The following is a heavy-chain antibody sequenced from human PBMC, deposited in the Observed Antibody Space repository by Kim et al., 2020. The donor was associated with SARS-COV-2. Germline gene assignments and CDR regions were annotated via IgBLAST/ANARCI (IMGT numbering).Heavy chain of an antibody. J-gene: IGHJ4*02. V-gene: IGHV3-7*01. CDR1: GLTFSWYW. D-gene: IGHD2-2*01. Sequence: GGSLRLSCAASGLTFSWYWMTWVRQAPGKGLEWVANINQDGSEKYYVDSVKGRFTISRENAKNSLYLQMDSLRDGDTATYYCASGSCSSSSCSRYSDYWGQGTVVTVSS. CDR3: ASGSCSSSSCSRYSDY. CDR2: INQDGSEK.